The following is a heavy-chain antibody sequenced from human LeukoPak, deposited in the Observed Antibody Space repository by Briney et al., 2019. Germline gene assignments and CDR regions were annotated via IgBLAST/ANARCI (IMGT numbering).Heavy chain of an antibody. CDR2: IYYSGTT. CDR3: ARENRVTLVRGVIDY. Sequence: SETLSLTCSVSGGSINSYYWSWIRQPPGKGLEWIGYIYYSGTTNYNPSLKSRVTISVDTSKNQFSLKLSSVTAADTAVYYCARENRVTLVRGVIDYWGQGTLVTVSS. J-gene: IGHJ4*02. D-gene: IGHD3-10*01. V-gene: IGHV4-59*01. CDR1: GGSINSYY.